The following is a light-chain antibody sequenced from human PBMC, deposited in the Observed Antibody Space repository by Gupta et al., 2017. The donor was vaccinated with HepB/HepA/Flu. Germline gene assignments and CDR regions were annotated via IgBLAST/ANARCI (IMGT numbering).Light chain of an antibody. V-gene: IGKV3-15*01. CDR1: QNIGSN. Sequence: EIVMTQSRATLSVSPGRSATLSCRASQNIGSNLAWYQQRPGHPPSLLLFHASHRAAGNPSMFSGSGCGTEFTLTISSPQSEDSAVYYYQHHTDCPPLTFGQGTKVEIK. CDR2: HAS. J-gene: IGKJ1*01. CDR3: QHHTDCPPLT.